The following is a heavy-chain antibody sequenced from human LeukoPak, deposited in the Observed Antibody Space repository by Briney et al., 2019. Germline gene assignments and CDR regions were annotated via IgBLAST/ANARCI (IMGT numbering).Heavy chain of an antibody. CDR1: GGSISSYY. V-gene: IGHV4-59*01. CDR3: ARVGGTNYYYYGMDV. Sequence: SETLSLTCTVSGGSISSYYWSWIRQPPGMGLEWIGYIYYSGSTNYNPSLKSRVTISVDTSKNQFSLKLSSVTAADTAVYYCARVGGTNYYYYGMDVWGQGTTVTVSS. J-gene: IGHJ6*02. D-gene: IGHD4-23*01. CDR2: IYYSGST.